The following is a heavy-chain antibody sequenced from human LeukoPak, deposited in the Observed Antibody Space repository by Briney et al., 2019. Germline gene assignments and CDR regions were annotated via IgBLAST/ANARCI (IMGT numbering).Heavy chain of an antibody. D-gene: IGHD3-9*01. CDR2: INPSGGST. CDR3: ARDRDKLVLRYFDWLLDY. V-gene: IGHV1-46*01. CDR1: GYTFTSYG. J-gene: IGHJ4*02. Sequence: ASVKVSCKASGYTFTSYGTSWVRQAPGQGLEWMGIINPSGGSTSYAQKFQGRVTMTRDTSTSTVYMELSSLRSEDTAVYYCARDRDKLVLRYFDWLLDYWGQGTLVTVSS.